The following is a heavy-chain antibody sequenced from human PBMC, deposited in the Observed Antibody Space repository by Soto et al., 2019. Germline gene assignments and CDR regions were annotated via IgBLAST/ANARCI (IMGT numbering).Heavy chain of an antibody. J-gene: IGHJ6*02. CDR2: IYYSGYT. CDR3: ARHNGPLYVGYYYDMDV. V-gene: IGHV4-39*01. D-gene: IGHD3-16*01. CDR1: GGSISSSSYY. Sequence: QLQLQESGPGLVKPSETLSLTCTVSGGSISSSSYYWGWIRQPPGKGLEWIGSIYYSGYTYYNPSRRGRVTISVDTSKTQFSLKLSSVTAADTAVYYCARHNGPLYVGYYYDMDVWGQGTTVTVSS.